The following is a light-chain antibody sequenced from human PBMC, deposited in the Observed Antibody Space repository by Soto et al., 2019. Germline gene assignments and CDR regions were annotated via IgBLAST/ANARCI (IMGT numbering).Light chain of an antibody. Sequence: QSVLTQPASVSGSPGQSITISCTGTSSDVGDNNYVSWYQQHPGKAPKLMIYDVTHRPSGISNRFSGSKSGNTASLTISGLQADDEADYYCSSYTSSSTLYVFGTGTELTVL. V-gene: IGLV2-14*01. J-gene: IGLJ1*01. CDR3: SSYTSSSTLYV. CDR2: DVT. CDR1: SSDVGDNNY.